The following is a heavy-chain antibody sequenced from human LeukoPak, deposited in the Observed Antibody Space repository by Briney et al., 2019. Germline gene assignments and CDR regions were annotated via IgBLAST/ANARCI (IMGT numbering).Heavy chain of an antibody. Sequence: GASVKVSCKASGSTFSSYAISWVRQAPGQGLEWMGGIIPIFGTANYAQKFQGRVTITTDESTSTAYMELSSLRSEDTAVYYCATQHITIFGVVIPNYYYYYMDVWGKGTTVTVSS. D-gene: IGHD3-3*01. J-gene: IGHJ6*03. V-gene: IGHV1-69*05. CDR3: ATQHITIFGVVIPNYYYYYMDV. CDR1: GSTFSSYA. CDR2: IIPIFGTA.